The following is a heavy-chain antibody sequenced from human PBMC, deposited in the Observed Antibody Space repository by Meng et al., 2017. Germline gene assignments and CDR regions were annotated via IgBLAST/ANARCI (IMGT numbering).Heavy chain of an antibody. CDR2: IYYSGST. Sequence: GSLRLSCTVSGGSISSSSYYWGWIRQPPGKGLEWIGSIYYSGSTYYNPSLKSRVTISVDTSKNQFSLKLSSVTDADTAVYYCARDTYGKYYYGSGTENWFDPWGQGTLVTVSS. D-gene: IGHD3-10*01. J-gene: IGHJ5*02. CDR1: GGSISSSSYY. V-gene: IGHV4-39*07. CDR3: ARDTYGKYYYGSGTENWFDP.